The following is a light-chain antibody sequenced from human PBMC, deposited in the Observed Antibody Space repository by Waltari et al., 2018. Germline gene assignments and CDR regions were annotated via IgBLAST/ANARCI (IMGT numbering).Light chain of an antibody. V-gene: IGKV1-9*01. CDR2: AAS. Sequence: DIQLTQSPSFLSASVGDRVTITCRASQDISHYLAWYHLRPGKAPKLLIYAASTLQGGVPSRVSGSGSGTDVTLTISSLQPEDFVTYYCEHFNNYPLTFGGGTKVEIK. CDR3: EHFNNYPLT. CDR1: QDISHY. J-gene: IGKJ4*01.